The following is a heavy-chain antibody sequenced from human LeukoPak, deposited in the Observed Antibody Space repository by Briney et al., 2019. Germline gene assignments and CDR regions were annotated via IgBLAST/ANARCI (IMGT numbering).Heavy chain of an antibody. V-gene: IGHV3-23*01. CDR3: AKDIWFGEFAVDY. D-gene: IGHD3-10*01. CDR1: GFTFSTYA. Sequence: GGSLRLSCAASGFTFSTYAMSWVRQAPGKGLEWVSGISGSGDNTYYADSVKGRFTISRDNSKNTLYLQMNSLRAEDTAVYYCAKDIWFGEFAVDYWGQGALVTVSS. J-gene: IGHJ4*02. CDR2: ISGSGDNT.